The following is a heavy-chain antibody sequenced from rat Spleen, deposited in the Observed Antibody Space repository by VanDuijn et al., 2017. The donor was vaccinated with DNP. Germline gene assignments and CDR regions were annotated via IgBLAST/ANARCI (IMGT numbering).Heavy chain of an antibody. V-gene: IGHV3-1*01. CDR3: TRGPIYYYNSYIPDY. CDR1: GYSISSNY. Sequence: EVQLQESGPGLVKPSQSLSLTCSVTGYSISSNYWGWIRKFPGSKMEWMGYISYSGGTRYNPSLKSRISITRDTSENQFFLHLNSVTTEDTATYYCTRGPIYYYNSYIPDYWGQGVMVTVSS. J-gene: IGHJ2*01. D-gene: IGHD1-2*01. CDR2: ISYSGGT.